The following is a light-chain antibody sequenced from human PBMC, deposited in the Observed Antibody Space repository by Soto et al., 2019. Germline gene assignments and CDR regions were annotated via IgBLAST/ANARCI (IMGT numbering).Light chain of an antibody. CDR3: QHYYSSPLT. V-gene: IGKV4-1*01. CDR1: QRVLSTSVNKNY. CDR2: SAS. Sequence: DIVMTQSPASLTLSLGERATIHCKSSQRVLSTSVNKNYLAWFQQRPGQPPKLLIYSASTRESGVPDRFSGSGSGTDFTLTISSLQAEDVAVYYCQHYYSSPLTFGGGTKVEIK. J-gene: IGKJ4*01.